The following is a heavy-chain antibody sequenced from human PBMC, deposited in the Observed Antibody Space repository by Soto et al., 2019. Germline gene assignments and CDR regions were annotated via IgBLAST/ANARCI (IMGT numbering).Heavy chain of an antibody. D-gene: IGHD6-6*01. Sequence: SETLSLTCTVSGGSISSYYWSWIRQPAGKGLEWIGRIYTSGSTNYNPSLKSRVTMSVDTSKNQFSLKLSSVTAADTAVYYCARGGSSSGYYYYYGMDVWGQGTTVTVSS. V-gene: IGHV4-4*07. CDR1: GGSISSYY. J-gene: IGHJ6*02. CDR2: IYTSGST. CDR3: ARGGSSSGYYYYYGMDV.